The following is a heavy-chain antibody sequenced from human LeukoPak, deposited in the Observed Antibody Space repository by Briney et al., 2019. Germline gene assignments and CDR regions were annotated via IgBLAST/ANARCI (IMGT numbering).Heavy chain of an antibody. CDR2: IRHDGSYQ. J-gene: IGHJ4*02. Sequence: GGSLRLSCAAFGFTFSSYGMHWVRQTPGKGLEWVAFIRHDGSYQQYADSVKGRFTVSRDNSKDMVYLQMNSLRTEDTAVYYCAKNRDSSDYPRNFDFWGQGTLVTVSS. CDR1: GFTFSSYG. D-gene: IGHD3-22*01. V-gene: IGHV3-30*02. CDR3: AKNRDSSDYPRNFDF.